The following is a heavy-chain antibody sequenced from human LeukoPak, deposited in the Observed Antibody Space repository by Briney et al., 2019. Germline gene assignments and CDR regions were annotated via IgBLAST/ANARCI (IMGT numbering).Heavy chain of an antibody. D-gene: IGHD1-1*01. V-gene: IGHV3-23*01. CDR2: ISGSGGST. CDR3: AKATAATTYFDY. CDR1: GFTFSSYA. J-gene: IGHJ4*02. Sequence: GGSLRLSCAASGFTFSSYAMSWVRQAPGKGLEWVSAISGSGGSTYYADSVKGRFAVSRDNSESTLYLQLNSLRVEDTAVYYCAKATAATTYFDYWGQGTLVTVSS.